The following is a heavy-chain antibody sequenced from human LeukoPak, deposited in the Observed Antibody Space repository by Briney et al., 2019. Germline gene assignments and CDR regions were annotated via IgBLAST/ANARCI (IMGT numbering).Heavy chain of an antibody. V-gene: IGHV3-74*01. CDR3: ARRGLVPAFDI. J-gene: IGHJ3*02. CDR1: GFTFSSYW. D-gene: IGHD3-10*02. Sequence: GGSLRLSCAASGFTFSSYWMHWVRQAPGKGLVWLSRVNSDGNITTYADSARGRFTISRDNAKNTLFLQMNSLRAEDTAVYYCARRGLVPAFDIWGQGTTVTVTS. CDR2: VNSDGNIT.